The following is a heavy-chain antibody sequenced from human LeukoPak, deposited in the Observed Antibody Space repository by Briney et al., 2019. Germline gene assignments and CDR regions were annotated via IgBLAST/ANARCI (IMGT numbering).Heavy chain of an antibody. J-gene: IGHJ4*02. D-gene: IGHD2-21*02. V-gene: IGHV4-59*08. CDR2: AIYSGSS. CDR3: ARLGHGGDPVDY. CDR1: GGSVSRYY. Sequence: PSETLSLTCTVSGGSVSRYYWSWIRQPPGKGLEWIGYAIYSGSSTYNPSLKSRVTISVDTSKNQFSLNVSSVTAADTAVYYCARLGHGGDPVDYWGQGTLVIVSS.